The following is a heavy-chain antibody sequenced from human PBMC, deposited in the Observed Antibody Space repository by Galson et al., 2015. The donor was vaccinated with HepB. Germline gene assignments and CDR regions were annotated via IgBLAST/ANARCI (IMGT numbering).Heavy chain of an antibody. CDR2: IKQGGSDK. D-gene: IGHD2-15*01. Sequence: SLRLSCAASGFTFSSHWMSWFRQAPGKGLEWVASIKQGGSDKNYADSVKGRFTISRDNGKNSLFLQVNSLRAEDTAVYYCARGVVGATRAFDLWGQGTLVTVSS. J-gene: IGHJ3*01. CDR1: GFTFSSHW. CDR3: ARGVVGATRAFDL. V-gene: IGHV3-7*01.